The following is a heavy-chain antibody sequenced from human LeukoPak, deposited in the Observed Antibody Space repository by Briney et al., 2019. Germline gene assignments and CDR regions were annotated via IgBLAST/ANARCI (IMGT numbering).Heavy chain of an antibody. CDR2: ISGSGGST. J-gene: IGHJ4*02. D-gene: IGHD3-22*01. V-gene: IGHV3-23*01. CDR1: GFTFADFA. Sequence: PGRSLRLSCAPSGFTFADFAMHWVRQVPGKGLEWVSGISGSGGSTYHADSVKGRFTISRDNSKNTLYLQMNSLRAEDTAVYYCARAMMVVTNLWGVFDYWGQGTLVTVSS. CDR3: ARAMMVVTNLWGVFDY.